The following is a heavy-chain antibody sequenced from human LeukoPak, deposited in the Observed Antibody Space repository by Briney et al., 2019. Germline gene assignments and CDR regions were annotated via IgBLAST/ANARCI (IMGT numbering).Heavy chain of an antibody. D-gene: IGHD6-19*01. CDR2: IIPIFGTA. CDR3: ARDTAYSSGWFPFGWFDP. Sequence: SVKVSXKASGGTFSSYAISWVRQAPGQGLEWMGGIIPIFGTANYAQKFQGRVTITTDESTSTAYMELSSLRSEDTAVYYCARDTAYSSGWFPFGWFDPWGQGTLVTVSS. V-gene: IGHV1-69*05. CDR1: GGTFSSYA. J-gene: IGHJ5*02.